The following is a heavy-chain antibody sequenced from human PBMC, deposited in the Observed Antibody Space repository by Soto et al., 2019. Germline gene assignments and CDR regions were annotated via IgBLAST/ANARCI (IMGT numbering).Heavy chain of an antibody. Sequence: EVQLVESGGGLVQPGRSLRLSCAASGFTFDDYAMHWDRQAPGKGLEWVSGISWNSGSIGYADSVKGRFTISRDNAKRSLFLPMKCLRAEGTASYYCAKGEGSSGYYSLFDYWGQGTLVTVSS. CDR1: GFTFDDYA. CDR3: AKGEGSSGYYSLFDY. J-gene: IGHJ4*02. V-gene: IGHV3-9*01. D-gene: IGHD3-22*01. CDR2: ISWNSGSI.